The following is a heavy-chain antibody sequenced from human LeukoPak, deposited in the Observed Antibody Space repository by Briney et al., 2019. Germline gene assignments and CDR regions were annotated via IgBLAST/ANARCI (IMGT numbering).Heavy chain of an antibody. Sequence: PGGSLRLSCSASGFTFSSYAMHWVRQAPGKGLEYVSAISSNGGTTYYADSVKGRFTISRDNSKNTLYLQMSSLRAEDTAVYYCVTGGYYDSSGYHDYWGQGTLVTVSS. CDR2: ISSNGGTT. CDR1: GFTFSSYA. D-gene: IGHD3-22*01. V-gene: IGHV3-64D*06. J-gene: IGHJ4*02. CDR3: VTGGYYDSSGYHDY.